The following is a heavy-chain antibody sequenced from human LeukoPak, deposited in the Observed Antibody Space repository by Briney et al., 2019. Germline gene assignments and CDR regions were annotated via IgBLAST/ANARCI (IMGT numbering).Heavy chain of an antibody. CDR1: GFTFSSYW. D-gene: IGHD2-15*01. CDR3: AKRDSTPRTGYYYFDY. CDR2: IKQDGSEK. J-gene: IGHJ4*02. V-gene: IGHV3-7*03. Sequence: GGSLRLSCAASGFTFSSYWMSWVRQAPGKGLEWVANIKQDGSEKYYVDSVKGRFTISRDNAKNSLYLQMNSLRPEDTAIFYCAKRDSTPRTGYYYFDYWGQGILVTVSS.